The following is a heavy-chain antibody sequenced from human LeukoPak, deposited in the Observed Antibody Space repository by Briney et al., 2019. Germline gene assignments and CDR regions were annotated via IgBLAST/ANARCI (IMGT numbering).Heavy chain of an antibody. CDR3: AKQRHSSSWYVDY. Sequence: PGGSLRLPCAASGFTFSSYAMSWVRQAPGKGLEWASAISGSGGSTYYADSVKGRFTISRDNSKNTLYLRMNSLRAEDTAVYYCAKQRHSSSWYVDYWGQGTLVTVSS. J-gene: IGHJ4*02. D-gene: IGHD6-13*01. V-gene: IGHV3-23*01. CDR2: ISGSGGST. CDR1: GFTFSSYA.